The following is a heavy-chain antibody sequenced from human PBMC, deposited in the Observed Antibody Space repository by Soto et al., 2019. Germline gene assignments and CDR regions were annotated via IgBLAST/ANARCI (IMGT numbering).Heavy chain of an antibody. D-gene: IGHD2-2*01. CDR3: AIGQSLNYCSSTSCYALGY. V-gene: IGHV1-46*03. J-gene: IGHJ4*02. CDR1: GYTFTSYY. CDR2: INPSGGST. Sequence: QVQLVQSGAEVKKPGASVKVSCKASGYTFTSYYMHWVRQAPGQGLEWMGIINPSGGSTSYAQKFQGRVTMTRDTSTSTVYMELSSLRSEDTAVYYCAIGQSLNYCSSTSCYALGYWGQGTLVTVSS.